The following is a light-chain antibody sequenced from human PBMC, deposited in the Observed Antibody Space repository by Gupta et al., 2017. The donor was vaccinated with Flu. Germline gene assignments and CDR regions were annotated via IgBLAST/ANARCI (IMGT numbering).Light chain of an antibody. CDR2: AAS. V-gene: IGKV3-20*01. CDR3: QQYGEALYT. Sequence: ERATLFCRASQSVSSSHLAWYQQKPGQAPRLLIYAASRRATGIPDRFSGSGSRTDFTLTISRLEPEDFAVYYCQQYGEALYTFGQGTKLEIK. J-gene: IGKJ2*01. CDR1: QSVSSSH.